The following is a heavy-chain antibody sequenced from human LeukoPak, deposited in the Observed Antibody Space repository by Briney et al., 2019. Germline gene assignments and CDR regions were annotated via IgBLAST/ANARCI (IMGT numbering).Heavy chain of an antibody. CDR2: LSPGGNTV. D-gene: IGHD3-16*01. Sequence: TTGGSLRLSCAGSGFTFSDYYMGWMRQTPDKGLEWASYLSPGGNTVYYADSVKGRFTISRDNDERSLYIQMESLRADDTALYYCARVGGPVKTFRASVSHYVAGWGKGTTVTVSS. CDR3: ARVGGPVKTFRASVSHYVAG. CDR1: GFTFSDYY. J-gene: IGHJ6*03. V-gene: IGHV3-11*01.